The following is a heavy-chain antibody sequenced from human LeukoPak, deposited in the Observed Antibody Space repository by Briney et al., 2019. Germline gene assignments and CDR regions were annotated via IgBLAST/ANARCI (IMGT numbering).Heavy chain of an antibody. Sequence: GGSLRLSCAASGFIFSSYAISWVRQAPGKGLEWVSAISGSGGSTYYADSVKGRFTISRGNSKNTLYLQMNSLRAEDTAVYYCAKDPSGPGPTGDYWGQGTLVTVSS. CDR3: AKDPSGPGPTGDY. CDR2: ISGSGGST. CDR1: GFIFSSYA. J-gene: IGHJ4*02. D-gene: IGHD1-14*01. V-gene: IGHV3-23*01.